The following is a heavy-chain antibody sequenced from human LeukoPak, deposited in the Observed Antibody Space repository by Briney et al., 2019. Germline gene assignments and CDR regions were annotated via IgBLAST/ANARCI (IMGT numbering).Heavy chain of an antibody. D-gene: IGHD3-3*01. J-gene: IGHJ3*02. Sequence: GGSLRLSCAASGFTFSSYSMNWVRQAPGKGLEWVSSIGSSSSYIYYADSVKGRFTISRDNAKNSLYLQMNSLRAEDTAVYYCARIMLEWFLDAFDIWGQGTMVTVSS. CDR1: GFTFSSYS. V-gene: IGHV3-21*01. CDR2: IGSSSSYI. CDR3: ARIMLEWFLDAFDI.